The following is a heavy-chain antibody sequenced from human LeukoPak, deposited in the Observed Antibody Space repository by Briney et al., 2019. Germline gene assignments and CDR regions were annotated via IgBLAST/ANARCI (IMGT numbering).Heavy chain of an antibody. CDR3: ARDDYGDYVGTFDY. Sequence: SQTLSLTCTVSGGSISSGSYYWSWIRQPAGKGLEWIGRIYTSGSTNYNPSLKSRVIISVDTSKNQFSLKLSSVTAADTAVYYCARDDYGDYVGTFDYWGQGTLVTVSS. CDR1: GGSISSGSYY. D-gene: IGHD4-17*01. CDR2: IYTSGST. J-gene: IGHJ4*02. V-gene: IGHV4-61*02.